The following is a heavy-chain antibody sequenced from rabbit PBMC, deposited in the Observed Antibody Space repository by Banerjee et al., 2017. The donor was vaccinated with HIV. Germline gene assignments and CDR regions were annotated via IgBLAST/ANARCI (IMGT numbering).Heavy chain of an antibody. Sequence: QEQLVESGGGLVKPEGSLKLSCTASGFSFSDKAVMCWVRQAPGKGLEWIACINALTAKAAYASWAKGRFTFSKTSSTTVTLQMTSLTAADTATYFCARDLVAVIGWNFNLWGPGTLVTVS. V-gene: IGHV1S45*01. J-gene: IGHJ4*01. CDR2: INALTAKA. CDR1: GFSFSDKAV. D-gene: IGHD1-1*01. CDR3: ARDLVAVIGWNFNL.